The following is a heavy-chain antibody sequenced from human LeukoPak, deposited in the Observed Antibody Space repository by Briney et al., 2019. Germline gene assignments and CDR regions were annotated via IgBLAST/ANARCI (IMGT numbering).Heavy chain of an antibody. J-gene: IGHJ4*02. V-gene: IGHV4-31*11. CDR1: GGSISSSNW. Sequence: SGTLSLTCAVSGGSISSSNWWSWIRQHPGKGLEWIGYIYYSGSTYYNPSLKSRVTISVDTSKNQFSLKLSSVTAADTAVYYCAREECSGGSCYDYWGQGTLVTVSS. CDR3: AREECSGGSCYDY. CDR2: IYYSGST. D-gene: IGHD2-15*01.